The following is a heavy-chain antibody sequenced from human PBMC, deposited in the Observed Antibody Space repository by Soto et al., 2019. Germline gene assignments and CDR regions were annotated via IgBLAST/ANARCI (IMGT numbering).Heavy chain of an antibody. CDR1: GFTFSTYA. CDR3: ARDPQWLRATSYGPYYFDY. Sequence: GGSLRLSCAASGFTFSTYAMHWVRQAPGKGLEWVAVISYDGSNKYYADSVKGRFTISRDNSKNTLYLQMNSLRPEDTAVYYCARDPQWLRATSYGPYYFDYWGQGTLVTVSS. CDR2: ISYDGSNK. D-gene: IGHD6-19*01. J-gene: IGHJ4*02. V-gene: IGHV3-30-3*01.